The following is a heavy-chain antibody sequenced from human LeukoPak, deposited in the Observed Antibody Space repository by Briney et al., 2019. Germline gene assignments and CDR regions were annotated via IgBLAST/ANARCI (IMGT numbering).Heavy chain of an antibody. CDR3: ARGYSGYDY. J-gene: IGHJ4*02. D-gene: IGHD5-12*01. Sequence: SQTLSLTCAVSGGSISSGGYSWSWIRQPPGKGLEWIGYIYHSGSTYYNPSLKSRVTISVDRSKNQFSLKLSSVTAADTAVYYCARGYSGYDYWGQGTLVTVSS. V-gene: IGHV4-30-2*01. CDR2: IYHSGST. CDR1: GGSISSGGYS.